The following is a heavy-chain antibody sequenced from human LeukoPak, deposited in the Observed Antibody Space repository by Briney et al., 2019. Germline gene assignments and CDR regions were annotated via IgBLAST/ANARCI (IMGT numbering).Heavy chain of an antibody. J-gene: IGHJ4*02. CDR1: GASVSSGDFY. CDR3: ANDRGGSYYLTVDN. V-gene: IGHV4-30-2*01. Sequence: NTSETLSLTCTVSGASVSSGDFYWSWIRQPPGKGLEWIGYIYHTGSTYYNPSLNGRATVSVDRSKNQFSLKLTSATVADTAVYFCANDRGGSYYLTVDNWGQGTRVTVSS. CDR2: IYHTGST. D-gene: IGHD1-26*01.